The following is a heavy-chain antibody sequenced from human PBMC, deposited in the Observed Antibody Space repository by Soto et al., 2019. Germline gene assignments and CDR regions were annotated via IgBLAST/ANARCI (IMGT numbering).Heavy chain of an antibody. D-gene: IGHD3-10*01. CDR2: IIPIFGTA. V-gene: IGHV1-69*13. Sequence: SVKVSCKASGGTFSSYAISWVRQAPGQGLEWMGGIIPIFGTANYAQKFQGRVTITADESTSTAYMELSSLRSEDTAVYYCARARIYYGSGGYYSRGMDVWGQGTTVTVSS. J-gene: IGHJ6*02. CDR1: GGTFSSYA. CDR3: ARARIYYGSGGYYSRGMDV.